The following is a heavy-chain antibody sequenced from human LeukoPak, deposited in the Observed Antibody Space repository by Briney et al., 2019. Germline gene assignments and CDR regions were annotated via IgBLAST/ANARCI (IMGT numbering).Heavy chain of an antibody. V-gene: IGHV4-59*08. CDR3: AGHHPRNTVDF. CDR2: ISDIGSI. Sequence: SGPGLVKPSETLSLTCTVSGGSISSYYWSWIRQPPGNGLEWIAYISDIGSINYNPSLKSRVTISLDTSKNQFSLKLSSVTAADTAVYYCAGHHPRNTVDFWGQGTLVTVSS. J-gene: IGHJ4*02. CDR1: GGSISSYY. D-gene: IGHD2/OR15-2a*01.